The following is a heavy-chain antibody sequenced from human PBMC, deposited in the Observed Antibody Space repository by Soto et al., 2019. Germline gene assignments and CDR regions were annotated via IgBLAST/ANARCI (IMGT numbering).Heavy chain of an antibody. D-gene: IGHD3-10*01. V-gene: IGHV3-9*01. CDR3: AKDIGSGSYYVFAYFDY. Sequence: EVQLVESGGGLVQPGRSLRLSCAASGFTFDDYAMHWVRQAPGKGLEWVSGISWNSGSIGYADSVKGRFTISRDNAKNSLYLQMNSLRAEDTALYYCAKDIGSGSYYVFAYFDYWGQGTLVTVSS. J-gene: IGHJ4*02. CDR1: GFTFDDYA. CDR2: ISWNSGSI.